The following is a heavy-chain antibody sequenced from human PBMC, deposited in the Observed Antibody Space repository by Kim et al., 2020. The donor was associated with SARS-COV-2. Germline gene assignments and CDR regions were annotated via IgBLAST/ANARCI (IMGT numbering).Heavy chain of an antibody. CDR3: AREAPPPFGSRRSKTYYFDY. J-gene: IGHJ4*02. D-gene: IGHD3-10*01. CDR2: MYSGGMR. V-gene: IGHV3-53*01. Sequence: GGSLRLSCAASGFTVSDNYMNWVRQAPGKGLEWVSVMYSGGMRYYSDSVKGRFTMSRDISKNTLFLHLNSLRVEDTAVYYCAREAPPPFGSRRSKTYYFDYWGQGILVTVSS. CDR1: GFTVSDNY.